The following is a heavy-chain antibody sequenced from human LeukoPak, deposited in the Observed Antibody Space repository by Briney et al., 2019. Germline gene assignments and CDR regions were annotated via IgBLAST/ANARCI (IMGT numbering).Heavy chain of an antibody. V-gene: IGHV3-15*01. J-gene: IGHJ4*02. Sequence: GGSLRLSCAASGFTFSNAWMSWVRQAPGKGLEWVGRIKSKTDGGTTDYAAPVKGRFTISRDDSKNTLYLQMNSLKTEDTAVYYCTTDGRYCSSTSCYNFDYWGQGTLVTVSS. CDR1: GFTFSNAW. D-gene: IGHD2-2*02. CDR3: TTDGRYCSSTSCYNFDY. CDR2: IKSKTDGGTT.